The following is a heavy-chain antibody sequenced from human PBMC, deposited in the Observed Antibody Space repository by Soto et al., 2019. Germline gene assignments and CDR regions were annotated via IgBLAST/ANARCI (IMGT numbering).Heavy chain of an antibody. CDR3: ARAHYDYVWGSYRY. Sequence: SVKVSCKASGCTFSSYAISWVRQAPGQGLEWMGGIIPIFGTANYAQKFQGRVTITADESTSTAYMELSSLRFEDTAVYYCARAHYDYVWGSYRYWGQGTLVTVSS. CDR2: IIPIFGTA. D-gene: IGHD3-16*02. J-gene: IGHJ4*02. CDR1: GCTFSSYA. V-gene: IGHV1-69*13.